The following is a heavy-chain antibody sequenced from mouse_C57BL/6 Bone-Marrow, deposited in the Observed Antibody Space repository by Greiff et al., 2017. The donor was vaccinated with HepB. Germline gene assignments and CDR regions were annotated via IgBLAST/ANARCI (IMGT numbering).Heavy chain of an antibody. CDR3: ARGYGSSSDY. CDR1: GYSITSGYY. Sequence: EVQLQQSGPGLVKPSQSLSLTCSVTGYSITSGYYWNWIRQFPGNKLEWMGYISYDGSNNYNPSLKNRISITRDTSKNQFFLKLNSVTTEDTATYYCARGYGSSSDYWGQGTTLTVSS. CDR2: ISYDGSN. V-gene: IGHV3-6*01. J-gene: IGHJ2*01. D-gene: IGHD1-1*01.